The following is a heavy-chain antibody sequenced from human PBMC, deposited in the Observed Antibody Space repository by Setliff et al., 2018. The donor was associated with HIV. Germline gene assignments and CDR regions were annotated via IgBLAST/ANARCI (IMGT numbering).Heavy chain of an antibody. V-gene: IGHV4-34*01. CDR2: INHSGSA. CDR1: GGSFSGYY. CDR3: ARVTVWFGELSWFAP. Sequence: SETLSLTCAVYGGSFSGYYWSWIRQSPGKGLEWIGEINHSGSANYNPSLKSRVTISVDTSKNQFSVKLTSVTAADTAVYYCARVTVWFGELSWFAPWGQGTLVTVSS. D-gene: IGHD3-10*01. J-gene: IGHJ5*02.